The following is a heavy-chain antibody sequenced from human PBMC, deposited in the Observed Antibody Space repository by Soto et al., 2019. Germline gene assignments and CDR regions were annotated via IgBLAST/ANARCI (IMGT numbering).Heavy chain of an antibody. J-gene: IGHJ4*02. CDR3: ARAVDSGSGYLF. D-gene: IGHD3-10*01. V-gene: IGHV4-4*02. CDR2: IHHSGST. Sequence: LSLTCVVSGGSISSSNWWSWVRQPPGKGLAWIGEIHHSGSTKYNQSLKSRVSLSVDTSTKQFSLKMTSMTAADRGVYYCARAVDSGSGYLFRGQGTPVTVSS. CDR1: GGSISSSNW.